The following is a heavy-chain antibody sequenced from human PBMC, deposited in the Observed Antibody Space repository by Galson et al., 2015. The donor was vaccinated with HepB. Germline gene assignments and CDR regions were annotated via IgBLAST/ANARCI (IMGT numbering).Heavy chain of an antibody. CDR2: INPSGGST. J-gene: IGHJ4*02. D-gene: IGHD3-16*01. V-gene: IGHV1-46*01. Sequence: SVKVSCKASGYTFTSYYMHWVRQAPGQGLEWMGIINPSGGSTSYAQKFQGRVTMTRDTSTSTVYMELSSLRSEDTAVYYCARDRVPPSASTGAQGGFFDYWGQGTLVTVSS. CDR3: ARDRVPPSASTGAQGGFFDY. CDR1: GYTFTSYY.